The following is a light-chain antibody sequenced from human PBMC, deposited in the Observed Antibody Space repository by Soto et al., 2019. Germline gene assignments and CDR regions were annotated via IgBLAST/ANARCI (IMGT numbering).Light chain of an antibody. CDR1: SSDVGGYDY. J-gene: IGLJ1*01. V-gene: IGLV2-11*01. Sequence: QCVLTQPRSVSGSPGQSVSISCTGTSSDVGGYDYVSWYQQHPDKAPKLMIYDVSKRPSGVPDRFSGSKSGNTASLTISGLQAEDEADYYCYSYAGSSYVFVTGTKVTVL. CDR3: YSYAGSSYV. CDR2: DVS.